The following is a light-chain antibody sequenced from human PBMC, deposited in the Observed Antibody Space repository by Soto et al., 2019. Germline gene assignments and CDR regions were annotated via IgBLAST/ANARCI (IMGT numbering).Light chain of an antibody. J-gene: IGKJ1*01. CDR1: QGISSY. CDR2: AAS. Sequence: AIRMTQSPSSFSASTGDRVTITCRASQGISSYLAWYQQKPGKAPKLLIYAASTLQSGVPSRFSGSGSGTDFTLTISCLQYEDFATYYCQQYYSYPQRTFGQGTKVEIK. V-gene: IGKV1-8*01. CDR3: QQYYSYPQRT.